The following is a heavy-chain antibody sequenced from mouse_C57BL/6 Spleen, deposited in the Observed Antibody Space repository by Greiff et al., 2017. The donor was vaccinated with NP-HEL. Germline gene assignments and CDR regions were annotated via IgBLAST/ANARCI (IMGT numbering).Heavy chain of an antibody. V-gene: IGHV5-16*01. J-gene: IGHJ4*01. CDR1: GFTFSDYY. D-gene: IGHD2-1*01. CDR2: INYDGSST. Sequence: EVKVVESEGGLVQPGSSMKLSCTASGFTFSDYYMAWVRQVPEKGLEWVANINYDGSSTYYLDSLKSRFIISRDNAKNILYLQMSSLKSEDTATYYCARGAYGNYDAMDYWGQGTSVTVSS. CDR3: ARGAYGNYDAMDY.